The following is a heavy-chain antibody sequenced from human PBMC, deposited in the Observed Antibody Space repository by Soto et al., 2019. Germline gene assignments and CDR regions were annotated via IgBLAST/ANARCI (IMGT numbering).Heavy chain of an antibody. J-gene: IGHJ4*02. CDR2: ISYDGSNK. CDR1: GFTFSSYA. V-gene: IGHV3-30-3*01. CDR3: AREALQPLGATQYYFDY. D-gene: IGHD1-26*01. Sequence: QVQLVESGGGVVQPGRSLRLSCAASGFTFSSYAMHWVRQAPGKGLEWVAVISYDGSNKYYADSVKGRFTISRDNSKNTLYLQRNSLRAEDTAVYYCAREALQPLGATQYYFDYWGQGTLVTVSS.